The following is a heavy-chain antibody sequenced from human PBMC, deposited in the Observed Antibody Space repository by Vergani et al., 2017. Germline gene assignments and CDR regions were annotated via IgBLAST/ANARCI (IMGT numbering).Heavy chain of an antibody. V-gene: IGHV4-34*01. CDR3: ARRFDADSSD. CDR1: GGSFSGYY. CDR2: INHSGST. J-gene: IGHJ4*02. Sequence: QVQLQQWGAGLLKPSETLSLTCAVYGGSFSGYYWSWIRQPPGKGLEWIGEINHSGSTNYNPSLKSRVTISVDTSKNQFSLKLSSVTAADTAVYYCARRFDADSSDWGQGTLVTVSS. D-gene: IGHD3-22*01.